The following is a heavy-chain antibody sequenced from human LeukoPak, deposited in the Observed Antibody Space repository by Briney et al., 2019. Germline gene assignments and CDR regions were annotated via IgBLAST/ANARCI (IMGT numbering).Heavy chain of an antibody. Sequence: SETLSLTCTVSGGSIRSSSYYWSWIRQPAGKGLEWIGRIYTSGSTNYNPSLKSRVTMSVDTSKNQFSLKLSSVTAADTAVYYCARSWFDPWGQGTLVTVSS. CDR2: IYTSGST. CDR1: GGSIRSSSYY. J-gene: IGHJ5*02. V-gene: IGHV4-61*02. CDR3: ARSWFDP.